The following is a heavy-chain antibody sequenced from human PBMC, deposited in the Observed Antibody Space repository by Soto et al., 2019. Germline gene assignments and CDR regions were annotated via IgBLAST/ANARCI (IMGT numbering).Heavy chain of an antibody. V-gene: IGHV4-34*01. D-gene: IGHD3-10*01. CDR1: GGSFSENY. Sequence: QVHLEQWGAGLLKPSETLSLSCGVSGGSFSENYWTWFRQPPGKGLEWIGEISPSGTTKYVPSLKSRVTIPKDTSKNQFSMKVTSVTAAATAVYFCATSFWFGTQPEIWGQGTLVTVSS. CDR2: ISPSGTT. J-gene: IGHJ1*01. CDR3: ATSFWFGTQPEI.